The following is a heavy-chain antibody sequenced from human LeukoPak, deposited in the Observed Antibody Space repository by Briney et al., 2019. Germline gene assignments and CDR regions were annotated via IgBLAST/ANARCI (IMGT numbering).Heavy chain of an antibody. J-gene: IGHJ5*02. V-gene: IGHV3-30*04. D-gene: IGHD1-7*01. Sequence: GGSLRLSCAASGFTFSSYAMHWVRQAPGKGLEWVAVISFDGSNKYYADSVKGRFTISRDNSKNTLYLQMNSLRAEDTAVYYCAREEDNWNSNWFDPWGQGTLVTVSS. CDR2: ISFDGSNK. CDR3: AREEDNWNSNWFDP. CDR1: GFTFSSYA.